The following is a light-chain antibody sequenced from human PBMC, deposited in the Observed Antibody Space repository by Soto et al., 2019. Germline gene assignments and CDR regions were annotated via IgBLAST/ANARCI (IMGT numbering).Light chain of an antibody. Sequence: DIQMTQSPSSLSASVGDRVTITCQASQDISNYLNWYQQKPGKAPKLLIYDASNLETGVPSRFSGSGSGTDFTFTIISLQPEDIATYYCQQYDNLPRRTFGGGTKVEIK. V-gene: IGKV1-33*01. CDR3: QQYDNLPRRT. CDR1: QDISNY. J-gene: IGKJ4*01. CDR2: DAS.